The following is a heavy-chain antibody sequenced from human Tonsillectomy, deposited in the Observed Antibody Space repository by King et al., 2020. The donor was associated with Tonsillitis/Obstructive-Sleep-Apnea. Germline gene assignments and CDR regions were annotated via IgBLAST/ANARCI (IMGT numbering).Heavy chain of an antibody. D-gene: IGHD6-19*01. CDR2: IYWDDDK. V-gene: IGHV2-5*02. Sequence: ITLQESGPTLVKPTQTLTLTCTFSGFSLSTSGVGVGWIRQPPGKALEWLALIYWDDDKRYSPSLKSRLTITKDTSKNQVVLTTTNMDPVDTATYYCAHRPVDNQNFDYWGQGTLVTVSS. J-gene: IGHJ4*02. CDR3: AHRPVDNQNFDY. CDR1: GFSLSTSGVG.